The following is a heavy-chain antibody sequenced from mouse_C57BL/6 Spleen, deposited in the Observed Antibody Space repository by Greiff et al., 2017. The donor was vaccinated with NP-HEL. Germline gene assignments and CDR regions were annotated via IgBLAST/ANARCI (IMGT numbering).Heavy chain of an antibody. D-gene: IGHD3-2*02. CDR2: IHPNSGST. CDR1: GYTFTSYW. J-gene: IGHJ3*01. Sequence: QVQLQQSGAELVKPGASVKLSCKASGYTFTSYWMHWVKQSPGQGLEWIGMIHPNSGSTNYNEKFKSKATLTVDKSSSTAYMQLSSLTSEDSAVYYCARAAQATPPFAYWGQGTLVTVSA. CDR3: ARAAQATPPFAY. V-gene: IGHV1-64*01.